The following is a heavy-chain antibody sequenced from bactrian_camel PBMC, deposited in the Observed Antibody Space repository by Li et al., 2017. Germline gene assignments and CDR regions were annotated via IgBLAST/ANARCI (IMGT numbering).Heavy chain of an antibody. CDR3: AARGSSYRCLGTNGGRQGYNY. J-gene: IGHJ4*01. CDR2: IYTGGGTT. CDR1: GLTVSTYC. Sequence: QLVESGGGMVQAGGSARLSCAASGLTVSTYCMAWFRQTPGKEREGVAAIYTGGGTTYYADSVKGRFTISQDNAKNTLYLQMNSLKPEDSAMYYCAARGSSYRCLGTNGGRQGYNYWGQGTQVTVS. V-gene: IGHV3S1*01. D-gene: IGHD1*01.